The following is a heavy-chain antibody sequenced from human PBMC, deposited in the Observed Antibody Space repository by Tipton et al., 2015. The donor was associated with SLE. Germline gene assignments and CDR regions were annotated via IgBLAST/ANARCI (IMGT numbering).Heavy chain of an antibody. CDR2: INHSGST. Sequence: TLSLTCAVYGGSFSGYYWSWIRQPPGKGLEWIGEINHSGSTNYNPSLKIRVTISVDTSKNQFSLKLSSVTAADTAVYYCARGWWFDPWGQGTLVTVSS. CDR1: GGSFSGYY. CDR3: ARGWWFDP. J-gene: IGHJ5*02. V-gene: IGHV4-34*01.